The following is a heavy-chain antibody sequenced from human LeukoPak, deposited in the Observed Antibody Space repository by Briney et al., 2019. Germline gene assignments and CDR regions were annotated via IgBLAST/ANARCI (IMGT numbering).Heavy chain of an antibody. J-gene: IGHJ4*02. CDR2: TYFDGDT. D-gene: IGHD3-22*01. CDR3: ARQRLRGFYDSQTPHYFDY. Sequence: PSETLSLTCKVSSASIKSSNYCWGWIRQPLGGGLEWIATTYFDGDTYFNPSLKSRVTISVDRAQNQFSLKVISVTAADTAVYYCARQRLRGFYDSQTPHYFDYWGQGTLVTVSS. V-gene: IGHV4-39*01. CDR1: SASIKSSNYC.